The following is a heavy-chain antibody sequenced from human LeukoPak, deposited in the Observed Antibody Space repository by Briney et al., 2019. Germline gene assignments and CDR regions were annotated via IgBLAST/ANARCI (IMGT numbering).Heavy chain of an antibody. Sequence: GGSLRLSCAASGFTVSSNYMSWVRQAPGKGLEWVSAIYSGGSTFYTDSVKGRFTISRDKSKNTVYLQMNSLRAEDTAVYYCARDTPGSYVFDYWGQGTLVTVSS. CDR2: IYSGGST. D-gene: IGHD1-26*01. CDR1: GFTVSSNY. CDR3: ARDTPGSYVFDY. V-gene: IGHV3-53*01. J-gene: IGHJ4*02.